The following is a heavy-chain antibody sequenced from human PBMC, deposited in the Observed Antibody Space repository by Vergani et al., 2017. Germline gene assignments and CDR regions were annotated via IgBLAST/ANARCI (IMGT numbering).Heavy chain of an antibody. D-gene: IGHD2-2*01. Sequence: EVQLLESGGGLVQPGGSLRLSCAASGFTFSSYAMSWVRQAPGKGLEWVSAISGSGGRTYYADSVKGRFTISRDNSKNSLYLQMNSLRAEDTALYYCAKDNARGRYKVRDIVVVPAAASYDYDGMDVWGQGTTVTVSS. J-gene: IGHJ6*02. CDR3: AKDNARGRYKVRDIVVVPAAASYDYDGMDV. V-gene: IGHV3-23*01. CDR2: ISGSGGRT. CDR1: GFTFSSYA.